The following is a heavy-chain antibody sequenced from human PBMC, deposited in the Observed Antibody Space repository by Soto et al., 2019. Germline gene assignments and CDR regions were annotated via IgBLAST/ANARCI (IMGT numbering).Heavy chain of an antibody. CDR3: ARNAVWSGYAGLGY. Sequence: ASVKVSCKASGYTFTSYDINWVRQATGQGLEWMGWMNPNSGNTGYAQKFQGRVTMTRNTSISTAYMELSSLRSEDTAVYYCARNAVWSGYAGLGYWGQGTLVTASS. D-gene: IGHD5-12*01. CDR2: MNPNSGNT. CDR1: GYTFTSYD. J-gene: IGHJ4*02. V-gene: IGHV1-8*01.